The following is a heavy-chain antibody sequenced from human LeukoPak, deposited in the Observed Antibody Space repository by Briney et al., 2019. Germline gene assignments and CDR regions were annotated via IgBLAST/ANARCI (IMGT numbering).Heavy chain of an antibody. CDR3: ARVGATRERYYYYGMDV. V-gene: IGHV4-59*01. D-gene: IGHD1-26*01. CDR2: IYYGGST. CDR1: GGSISSYY. Sequence: SETLSLTCTVSGGSISSYYWSWIRQPPGKGLEWIGYIYYGGSTNYNPSLKSRVTISVDTSKNQFSLKLSSVTAADTAVYYCARVGATRERYYYYGMDVWGQGTTVTVSS. J-gene: IGHJ6*02.